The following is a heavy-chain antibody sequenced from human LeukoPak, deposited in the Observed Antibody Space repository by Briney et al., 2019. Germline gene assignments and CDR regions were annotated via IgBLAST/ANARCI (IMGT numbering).Heavy chain of an antibody. D-gene: IGHD3-3*01. V-gene: IGHV4-4*02. CDR2: VHLDGRT. CDR1: GGSVINTNW. CDR3: AREGGFYRPLDY. J-gene: IGHJ4*02. Sequence: SETLSLTCGVSGGSVINTNWWTWVRQPPGKGLEWIGEVHLDGRTNYNPSLESRLTMSVDVSENQVSLKLTSVTAADTAVYYCAREGGFYRPLDYSGQGTLVTVSS.